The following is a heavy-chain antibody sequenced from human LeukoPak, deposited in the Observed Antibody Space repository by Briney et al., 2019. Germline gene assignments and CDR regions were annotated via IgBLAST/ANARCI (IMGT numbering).Heavy chain of an antibody. CDR1: GYTFTAYY. CDR2: INPNSGDT. CDR3: ARVGQVRGVIRMWFDP. Sequence: ASVKVSCKASGYTFTAYYMHWVRQAPGQGLEWMGWINPNSGDTNYAQKFQGRVTMTTDTSTSTAYMELRSLRSDDTAVYYCARVGQVRGVIRMWFDPWGQGTLVTVSS. J-gene: IGHJ5*02. D-gene: IGHD3-10*01. V-gene: IGHV1-2*02.